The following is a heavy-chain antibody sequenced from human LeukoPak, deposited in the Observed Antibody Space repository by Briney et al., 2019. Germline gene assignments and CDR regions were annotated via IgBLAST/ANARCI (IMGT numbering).Heavy chain of an antibody. Sequence: PSETLSLTCTVSSGSISTSNYYWGWVRQPPGKALEWIGNIFYSGSTYYSPSLKSRVTISVDTSKNQFSLKLSSVTAADTAVYYCAREKDYYDSSGYYSHFDYWGQGTLVTVSS. V-gene: IGHV4-39*07. J-gene: IGHJ4*02. CDR3: AREKDYYDSSGYYSHFDY. CDR2: IFYSGST. CDR1: SGSISTSNYY. D-gene: IGHD3-22*01.